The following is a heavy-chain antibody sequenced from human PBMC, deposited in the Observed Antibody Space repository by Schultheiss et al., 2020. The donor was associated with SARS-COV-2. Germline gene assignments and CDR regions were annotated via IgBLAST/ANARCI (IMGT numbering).Heavy chain of an antibody. CDR1: GGSISSGDYY. CDR2: IYYSGST. V-gene: IGHV4-61*08. Sequence: SETLSLTCTVSGGSISSGDYYWSWIRQPPGKGLEWIGYIYYSGSTNYNPSLKSRVTISVDTSKNQFSLKLSSVTAADTAVYYCASGGELELLDVWGQGTLVTVSS. J-gene: IGHJ4*02. D-gene: IGHD1-7*01. CDR3: ASGGELELLDV.